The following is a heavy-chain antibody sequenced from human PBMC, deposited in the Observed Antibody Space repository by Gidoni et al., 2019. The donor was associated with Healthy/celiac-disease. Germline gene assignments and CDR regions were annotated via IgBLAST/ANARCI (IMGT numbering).Heavy chain of an antibody. CDR3: AAAILTGYSLGSAIDY. CDR2: ISSSSSYI. Sequence: EVQLVESGGGLVKPGGSLSLSCAASGFTFSSYSMNWVRQAPGKGLEWVSSISSSSSYIYYADSVKGRFTISRDNAKNSLYLQMNSLRAEDTAVYYCAAAILTGYSLGSAIDYWGQGTLVTVSS. CDR1: GFTFSSYS. J-gene: IGHJ4*02. D-gene: IGHD3-9*01. V-gene: IGHV3-21*01.